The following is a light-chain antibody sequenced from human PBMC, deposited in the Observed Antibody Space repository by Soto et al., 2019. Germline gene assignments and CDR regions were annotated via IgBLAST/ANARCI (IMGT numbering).Light chain of an antibody. Sequence: DIQMTQSPPSLSASVGDRVSITCRASQGISTCLAWYQQKPGQVPKSLIYAASNLQSGVPSRFSGSGSGTDFTLTISSLQPEDFATYYCQQYDAYPITFGQGTRLEI. CDR3: QQYDAYPIT. V-gene: IGKV1D-16*01. CDR2: AAS. CDR1: QGISTC. J-gene: IGKJ5*01.